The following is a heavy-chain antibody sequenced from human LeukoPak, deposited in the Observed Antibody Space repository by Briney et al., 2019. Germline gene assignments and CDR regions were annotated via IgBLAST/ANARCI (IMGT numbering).Heavy chain of an antibody. CDR3: AKVRSYYYGSGSPDVDI. CDR2: ISGSGGST. Sequence: GGSLRLSCTASGFTFSSYAMSWVRQAPGKGLEWVSAISGSGGSTYYADSMKGRFTISRDNSKNTLYLQMNSLRAEDTAVYYCAKVRSYYYGSGSPDVDIWGQGTMVTVSS. J-gene: IGHJ3*02. D-gene: IGHD3-10*01. V-gene: IGHV3-23*01. CDR1: GFTFSSYA.